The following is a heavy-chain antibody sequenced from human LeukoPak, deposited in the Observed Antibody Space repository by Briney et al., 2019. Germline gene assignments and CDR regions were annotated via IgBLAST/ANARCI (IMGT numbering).Heavy chain of an antibody. CDR3: ARPGSPAAGASDFHH. CDR2: INPSSGST. CDR1: EYPFTSYY. J-gene: IGHJ1*01. Sequence: ASVKVSCKASEYPFTSYYIRWVRQAPGQGLEWMGLINPSSGSTNYAQKFLGRVTMTRDASTSTVHMDLSSLRSEDTAVYYCARPGSPAAGASDFHHWGQGTLVTVSS. V-gene: IGHV1-46*01. D-gene: IGHD6-13*01.